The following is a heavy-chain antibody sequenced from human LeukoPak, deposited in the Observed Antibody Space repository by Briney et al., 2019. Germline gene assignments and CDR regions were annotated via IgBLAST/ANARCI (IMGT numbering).Heavy chain of an antibody. J-gene: IGHJ4*02. Sequence: ASVKVSCKASGYTFTGYYMHWVRQAPGQGLEWMGWINPNSGGTDYAQKFQGRVTMTRDTSTSTVYMELSSLRSEDTAVYYCATGDSGWPPRGVYWGQGTLVTVSS. CDR3: ATGDSGWPPRGVY. V-gene: IGHV1-2*02. CDR1: GYTFTGYY. D-gene: IGHD6-19*01. CDR2: INPNSGGT.